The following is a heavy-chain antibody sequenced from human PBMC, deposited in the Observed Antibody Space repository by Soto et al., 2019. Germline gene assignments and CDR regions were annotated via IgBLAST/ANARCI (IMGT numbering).Heavy chain of an antibody. V-gene: IGHV4-4*02. Sequence: QVQLQESGPGLVKPSGILSLTCAVSGGSISSSNWWSWVRQPPGKGLEWIGEIYHSGSTNYNPSLKSRVTISVDKSKNQFSLKLSSVTAADTAVYYCARALYSGSYSDYYYYGMDVWGQGTTVTVSS. J-gene: IGHJ6*02. CDR2: IYHSGST. CDR1: GGSISSSNW. CDR3: ARALYSGSYSDYYYYGMDV. D-gene: IGHD1-26*01.